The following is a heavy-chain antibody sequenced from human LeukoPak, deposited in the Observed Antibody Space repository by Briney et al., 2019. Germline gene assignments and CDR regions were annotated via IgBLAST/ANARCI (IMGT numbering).Heavy chain of an antibody. Sequence: GGSLRLSCAASGFTFSSYAMSWVRQAPGKGLEWVSAISGSGGSTYYADSVEGRFTISRDNSKNTLYLQMNSLRAEDTAVYYCAKITSYYYDSSGYGRWGQGTMVTVSS. V-gene: IGHV3-23*01. D-gene: IGHD3-22*01. CDR1: GFTFSSYA. J-gene: IGHJ3*01. CDR3: AKITSYYYDSSGYGR. CDR2: ISGSGGST.